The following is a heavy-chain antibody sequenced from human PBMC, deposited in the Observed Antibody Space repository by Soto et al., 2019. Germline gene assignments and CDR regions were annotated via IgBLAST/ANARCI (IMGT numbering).Heavy chain of an antibody. D-gene: IGHD4-4*01. J-gene: IGHJ6*02. CDR2: MNPNSGNT. Sequence: ASVKVSCKASGYTFTSYDINWVRQATGQGLEWMGWMNPNSGNTGYAQKFRGRVTMTRNTSISTAYMELSSLRSEDTAVYYCARGRGTVADYYYYGMDVCGQGTTVTVSS. CDR3: ARGRGTVADYYYYGMDV. CDR1: GYTFTSYD. V-gene: IGHV1-8*01.